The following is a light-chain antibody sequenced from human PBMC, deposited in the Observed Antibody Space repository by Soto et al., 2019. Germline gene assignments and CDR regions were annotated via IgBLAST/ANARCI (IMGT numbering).Light chain of an antibody. CDR2: GAS. V-gene: IGKV3-20*01. CDR1: QSVSSSY. Sequence: EIVLTQSPGTLYLSTGERATLSCRASQSVSSSYLAWYQQKPGQAPRLLIYGASSRATGIPDRFSGSGSGTDFTLTISRLEREDLAVYYCQQYGSSPPYTFGQGTKLEIK. CDR3: QQYGSSPPYT. J-gene: IGKJ2*01.